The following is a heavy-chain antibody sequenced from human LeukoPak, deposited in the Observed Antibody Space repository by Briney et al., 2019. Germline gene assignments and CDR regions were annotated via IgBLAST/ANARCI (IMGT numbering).Heavy chain of an antibody. D-gene: IGHD1-26*01. V-gene: IGHV1-69*05. CDR1: GGTFSSYA. CDR2: IIPIFGTA. CDR3: ARGWGIVGGTPPYY. Sequence: SVKVSCKASGGTFSSYAISWVRQAPGQGLEWMGGIIPIFGTANYAQKFQGRVTITTDESTSTAYMELSSLRSEDTAVYYCARGWGIVGGTPPYYWGQGTLVTVSS. J-gene: IGHJ4*02.